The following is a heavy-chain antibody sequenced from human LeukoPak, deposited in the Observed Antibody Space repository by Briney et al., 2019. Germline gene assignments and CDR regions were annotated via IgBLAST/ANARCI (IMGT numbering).Heavy chain of an antibody. D-gene: IGHD6-13*01. J-gene: IGHJ4*02. V-gene: IGHV3-23*01. CDR1: GFTFSSYA. CDR2: ISGSGGST. Sequence: GGSLRLSYAASGFTFSSYAMSWVRQAAGNGLEWVSAISGSGGSTYYADSVKGLFTISRDNSKNTLYLQMNSLRAEDTAVYYCAKDLAAGAEPFDYWAQGTLVTVSS. CDR3: AKDLAAGAEPFDY.